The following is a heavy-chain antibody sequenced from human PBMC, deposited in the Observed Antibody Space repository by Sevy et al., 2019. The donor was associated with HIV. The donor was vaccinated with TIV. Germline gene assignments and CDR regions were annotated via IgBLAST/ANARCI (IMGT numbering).Heavy chain of an antibody. Sequence: GESLKISCKGSGFNSATYWIAWVRQMPGKGLEWMGNVYPADSDTKYSPSLQVQVTMSANKSINTAFLRWRSLRASDTATYFCGRTGRDGHIYSWGQGTRVTVSS. CDR3: GRTGRDGHIYS. CDR1: GFNSATYW. V-gene: IGHV5-51*01. D-gene: IGHD2-15*01. J-gene: IGHJ4*02. CDR2: VYPADSDT.